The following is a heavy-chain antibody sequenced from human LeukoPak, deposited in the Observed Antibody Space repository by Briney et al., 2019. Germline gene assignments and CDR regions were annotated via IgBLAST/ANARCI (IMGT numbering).Heavy chain of an antibody. CDR3: AKDQQWLVPGAFDI. CDR1: GFTFDDYA. CDR2: ISGSGGST. V-gene: IGHV3-23*01. J-gene: IGHJ3*02. Sequence: GGSLRLSCAASGFTFDDYAMHWVRQAPGKGLEWVPAISGSGGSTYYADSVKGRFTISRDNSKNTLYLQMNSLRAEDTAVYYCAKDQQWLVPGAFDIWGQGTMVTVSS. D-gene: IGHD6-19*01.